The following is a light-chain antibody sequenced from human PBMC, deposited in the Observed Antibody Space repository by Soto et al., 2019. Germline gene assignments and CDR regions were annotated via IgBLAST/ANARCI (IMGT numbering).Light chain of an antibody. CDR3: HQYSSSRKT. CDR1: QSVRSTY. V-gene: IGKV3-20*01. Sequence: IVLTQSPGTLSLSPGERATLSCRASQSVRSTYLAWYQQRPGQAPRLLIYGASSRATGIPDRFSGSGSGTDFALTISRLEPEDSAVYYCHQYSSSRKTFGQGTKVDSK. CDR2: GAS. J-gene: IGKJ1*01.